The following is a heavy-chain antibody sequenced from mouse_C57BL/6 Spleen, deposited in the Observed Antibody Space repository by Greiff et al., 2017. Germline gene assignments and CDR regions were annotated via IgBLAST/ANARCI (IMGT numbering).Heavy chain of an antibody. CDR2: IDPETGGT. Sequence: QVQLQQSGAELVRPGASVTLSCQASGYTFTDYEMHWVKQTPVHGLEWIGAIDPETGGTAYNQKFKGKAILTADKSSSTAYMELRSLTSEDSAVYYCTRGSKRYEGYFDYWGQGTTLTVSS. V-gene: IGHV1-15*01. J-gene: IGHJ2*01. CDR1: GYTFTDYE. D-gene: IGHD1-1*01. CDR3: TRGSKRYEGYFDY.